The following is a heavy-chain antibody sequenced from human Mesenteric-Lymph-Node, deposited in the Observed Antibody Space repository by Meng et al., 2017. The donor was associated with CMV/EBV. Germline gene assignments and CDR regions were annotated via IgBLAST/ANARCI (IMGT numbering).Heavy chain of an antibody. Sequence: GESLKISCAASGFTVSSNYMSWVRQAPGKGLEWVSSISGSSNFIYFPDSVKGRFTVSRDNAKNSLYLQMNNLRAEDTAVYYCARPVREVSVTGAFDIWGQGTLVTVSS. CDR1: GFTVSSNY. D-gene: IGHD5/OR15-5a*01. J-gene: IGHJ3*02. CDR3: ARPVREVSVTGAFDI. V-gene: IGHV3-21*01. CDR2: ISGSSNFI.